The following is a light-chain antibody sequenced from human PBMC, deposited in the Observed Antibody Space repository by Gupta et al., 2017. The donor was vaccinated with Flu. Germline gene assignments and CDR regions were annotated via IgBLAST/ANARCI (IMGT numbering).Light chain of an antibody. CDR1: QSVLYSSNNTNY. Sequence: NSKSSQSVLYSSNNTNYLAWYQQKPGQPPKLLIYWASTRESGVPDRFSASGSGTDFTLTISSLQAEDVAVYYCQQYYSTPYTFGQGTKLEIK. CDR3: QQYYSTPYT. V-gene: IGKV4-1*01. J-gene: IGKJ2*01. CDR2: WAS.